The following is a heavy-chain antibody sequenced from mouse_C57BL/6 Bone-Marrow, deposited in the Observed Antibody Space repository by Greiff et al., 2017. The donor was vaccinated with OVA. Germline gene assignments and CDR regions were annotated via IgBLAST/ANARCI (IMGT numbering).Heavy chain of an antibody. V-gene: IGHV1-63*01. D-gene: IGHD2-2*01. J-gene: IGHJ4*01. Sequence: QVQLQQSGAELVRPGPSVKMSCKASGYTFTNYWIGWAKQRPGHGLEWIGDIYPGGGYTNYNEKFKGKATLTADKSSSTAYMQFSSLTSEDSAIYYCARRRLPYTMDYWGQGTSVTVSS. CDR2: IYPGGGYT. CDR1: GYTFTNYW. CDR3: ARRRLPYTMDY.